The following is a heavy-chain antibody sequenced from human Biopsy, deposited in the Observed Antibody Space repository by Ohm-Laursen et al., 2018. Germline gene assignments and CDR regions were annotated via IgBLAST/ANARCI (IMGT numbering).Heavy chain of an antibody. CDR2: ITGSSSTI. CDR1: GFTFNSHE. J-gene: IGHJ6*02. D-gene: IGHD2-21*01. CDR3: TRLAYYYYYGMDV. Sequence: SLRLSCAASGFTFNSHEMNWVRQAPGKGLEWISYITGSSSTIYYADSVEGRFTISRDNAKNSLYLQRNSLRAEDTAVYYCTRLAYYYYYGMDVWGQGTTVTVSS. V-gene: IGHV3-48*03.